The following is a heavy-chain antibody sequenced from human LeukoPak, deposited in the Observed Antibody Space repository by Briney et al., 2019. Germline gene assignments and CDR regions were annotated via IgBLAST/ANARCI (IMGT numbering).Heavy chain of an antibody. CDR1: GYTFTGYY. CDR3: ARSQWLVKDWFDP. CDR2: INPNSGGT. V-gene: IGHV1-2*06. D-gene: IGHD6-19*01. J-gene: IGHJ5*02. Sequence: ASVKVSCKASGYTFTGYYMHWVRQAPGQGLEWMGRINPNSGGTNYAQKFQGRVTMTRDTSISTAYMELSSLRSEDTAVYYCARSQWLVKDWFDPWGQGTLVTVSS.